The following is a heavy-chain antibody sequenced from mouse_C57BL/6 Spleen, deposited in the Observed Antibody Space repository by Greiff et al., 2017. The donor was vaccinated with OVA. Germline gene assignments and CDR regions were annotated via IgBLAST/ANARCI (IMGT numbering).Heavy chain of an antibody. J-gene: IGHJ2*01. CDR1: GYTFTSYG. Sequence: VKLQESGAELARPGASVKLSCKASGYTFTSYGISWVKQRTGQGLEWIGEIYPRSGNTYYNEKFKGKATLTADKSSSTAYMELRSLTSEDSAVYFCARYYDGYFYFDYWGQGTTLTVSS. CDR3: ARYYDGYFYFDY. CDR2: IYPRSGNT. D-gene: IGHD2-3*01. V-gene: IGHV1-81*01.